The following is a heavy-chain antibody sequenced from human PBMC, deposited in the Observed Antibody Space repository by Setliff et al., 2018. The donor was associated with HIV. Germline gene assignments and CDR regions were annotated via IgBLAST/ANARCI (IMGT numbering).Heavy chain of an antibody. CDR2: FYYNGDS. CDR3: VRHGGWYGGSEYFQH. J-gene: IGHJ1*01. V-gene: IGHV4-39*01. D-gene: IGHD6-19*01. Sequence: SETLSLTCTASGDSVNDRSYFWGWIRQPPGKGLEWIGTFYYNGDSRYNPSLKSRVTISVDTSKNQFSLKLSSVTAADTAAYYCVRHGGWYGGSEYFQHWGQGTLVTVSS. CDR1: GDSVNDRSYF.